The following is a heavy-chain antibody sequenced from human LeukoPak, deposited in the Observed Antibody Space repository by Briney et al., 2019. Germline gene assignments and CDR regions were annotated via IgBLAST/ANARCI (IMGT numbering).Heavy chain of an antibody. D-gene: IGHD5-18*01. V-gene: IGHV4-39*07. CDR1: GGSISSGDYY. CDR2: INHSGST. Sequence: PSETLSLTCTVSGGSISSGDYYWSWIRQPPGKGLEWIGEINHSGSTNYNPSLKSRVTISVDTSKNQFSLKLSSVTAADTAVYYCARGLVDTAMVNWGQGTLVTVSS. J-gene: IGHJ4*02. CDR3: ARGLVDTAMVN.